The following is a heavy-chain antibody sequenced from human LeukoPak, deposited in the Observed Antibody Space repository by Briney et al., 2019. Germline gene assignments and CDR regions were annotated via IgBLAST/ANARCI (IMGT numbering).Heavy chain of an antibody. CDR1: GFTFSTYW. Sequence: GGSLRLSCAASGFTFSTYWMSWVRQAPGKGLKWVANIKQDGNEKYYVDSVKGRFTISRDNAKNSLYLQMNSLRAEDTAVYYCARETPRRGETRDGYRWGQGTLVTVSS. J-gene: IGHJ4*02. V-gene: IGHV3-7*01. D-gene: IGHD5-24*01. CDR3: ARETPRRGETRDGYR. CDR2: IKQDGNEK.